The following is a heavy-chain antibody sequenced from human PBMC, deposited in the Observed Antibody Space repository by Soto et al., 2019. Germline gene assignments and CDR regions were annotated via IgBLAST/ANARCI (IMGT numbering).Heavy chain of an antibody. D-gene: IGHD5-12*01. CDR2: IIPIFGTA. CDR1: GGTFSSYA. Sequence: SVKVSCKASGGTFSSYAISWVRQAPGQGLEWMGGIIPIFGTANYAQKFQGRVTITADKSTSTAYMELSSLRSEDTAVYYCARLVEMATMGPDYYYGMDVWGQGATVTVSS. J-gene: IGHJ6*02. CDR3: ARLVEMATMGPDYYYGMDV. V-gene: IGHV1-69*06.